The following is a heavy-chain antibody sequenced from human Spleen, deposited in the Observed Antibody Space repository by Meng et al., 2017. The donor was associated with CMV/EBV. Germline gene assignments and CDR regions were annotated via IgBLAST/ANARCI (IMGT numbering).Heavy chain of an antibody. CDR3: AKDGSGWYFDY. CDR2: IYSGGSST. Sequence: GESLKISCAASGFTFSSYAMSWVRQAPGKGLERVSVIYSGGSSTYYADSVKGRFTISRDNSKNTLYLQMNSLRAEDTAVYYCAKDGSGWYFDYWGQGTLVTVSS. V-gene: IGHV3-23*03. D-gene: IGHD6-19*01. CDR1: GFTFSSYA. J-gene: IGHJ4*02.